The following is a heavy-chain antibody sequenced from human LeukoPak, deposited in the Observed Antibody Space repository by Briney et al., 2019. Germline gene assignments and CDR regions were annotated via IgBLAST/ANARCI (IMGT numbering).Heavy chain of an antibody. J-gene: IGHJ4*02. V-gene: IGHV1-24*01. CDR1: GYTLTELS. Sequence: ASVKVSCKVSGYTLTELSMHWVRQAPGKGLEWMGGFDPEDGETIYAQKFQGRVTLTEDTSTDTAYMELSSLRSEDTAVYYCATDFPVWSGRFDYWGQGTLVTVSS. CDR2: FDPEDGET. D-gene: IGHD3-3*01. CDR3: ATDFPVWSGRFDY.